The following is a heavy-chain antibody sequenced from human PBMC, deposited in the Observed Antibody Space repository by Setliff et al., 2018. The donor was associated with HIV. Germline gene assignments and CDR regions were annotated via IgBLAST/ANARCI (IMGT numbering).Heavy chain of an antibody. Sequence: SETLSLTCAVYGGSLSGYYWSWIRQPPGRGLEWIGEIIHSGGTNYNPSLESRVTISVDTSKNQFSLKLSSVTAADTAVYYCARAPLSGGSFGWFDPWGQGTLVTVSS. J-gene: IGHJ5*02. CDR3: ARAPLSGGSFGWFDP. V-gene: IGHV4-34*09. CDR2: IIHSGGT. D-gene: IGHD2-15*01. CDR1: GGSLSGYY.